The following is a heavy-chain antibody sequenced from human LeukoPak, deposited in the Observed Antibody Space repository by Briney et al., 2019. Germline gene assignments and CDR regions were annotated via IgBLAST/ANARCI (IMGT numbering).Heavy chain of an antibody. Sequence: ASVKVSCKASSYTFTSYDITWLRQAPGQGLEWMGWISAYSGHTNYAQKLQGRVSMTTDTSTSTAYMDLRSLRSDDTAVYYCARSSGVRDWFDPWGQGTLVTVSS. V-gene: IGHV1-18*01. J-gene: IGHJ5*02. CDR2: ISAYSGHT. CDR3: ARSSGVRDWFDP. D-gene: IGHD6-6*01. CDR1: SYTFTSYD.